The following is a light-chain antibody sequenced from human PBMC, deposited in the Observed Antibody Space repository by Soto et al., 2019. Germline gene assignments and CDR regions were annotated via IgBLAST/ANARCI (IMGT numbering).Light chain of an antibody. CDR1: SSNIGTEY. Sequence: QPVLTQPPSASGTPGQWVTISCSGSSSNIGTEYVYWYQQLPGMAPKLLIFSNNQRPSGVPDRFSGSKSGASASLDISGLRFEDEADYYCAVWDNSLSGPVFGGGTKLTVL. V-gene: IGLV1-47*02. CDR2: SNN. J-gene: IGLJ2*01. CDR3: AVWDNSLSGPV.